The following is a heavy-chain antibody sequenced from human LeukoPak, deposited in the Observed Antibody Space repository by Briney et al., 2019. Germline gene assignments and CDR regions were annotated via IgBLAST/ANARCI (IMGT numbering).Heavy chain of an antibody. Sequence: PGGSLRLSCAASGFTFSSYSMNWVRQAPGKGLEWVAFIRCDGSNKYYADSVKGRFTISRDNSKNTLYLQMNSLRAEDTAVYYCAKAPYCGGDCLNYFDYWGQGTLVTVSS. CDR1: GFTFSSYS. CDR3: AKAPYCGGDCLNYFDY. D-gene: IGHD2-21*02. J-gene: IGHJ4*02. CDR2: IRCDGSNK. V-gene: IGHV3-30*02.